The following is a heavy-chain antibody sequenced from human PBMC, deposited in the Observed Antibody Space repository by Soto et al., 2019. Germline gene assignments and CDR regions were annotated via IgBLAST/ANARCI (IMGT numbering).Heavy chain of an antibody. D-gene: IGHD6-13*01. V-gene: IGHV4-39*01. Sequence: QLQLQESGPGLVKPSETLSLTCTVSGGSISSSSYYWGWIRQPPGKGLEWIGSIYYSGSTYYNPSLPSRVTISVDTSKNQGPRKLSSVTAAATAVYYCARKGIAAAGNYYGMDVWGQGTTVTVSS. J-gene: IGHJ6*02. CDR2: IYYSGST. CDR3: ARKGIAAAGNYYGMDV. CDR1: GGSISSSSYY.